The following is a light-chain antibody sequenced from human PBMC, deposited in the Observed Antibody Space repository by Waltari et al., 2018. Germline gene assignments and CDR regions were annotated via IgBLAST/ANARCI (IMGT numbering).Light chain of an antibody. Sequence: DIVMTQSPDSLAVSLGERATIDCKFSQSILYSSNNKNYLAWYQRKPGQPPKLLIYWASTRESGVPDRFSGSGSGTDFTLTISSLQAEDVAVYYCQQYYSTPPSFGGGTKVEIK. CDR1: QSILYSSNNKNY. CDR3: QQYYSTPPS. J-gene: IGKJ4*01. V-gene: IGKV4-1*01. CDR2: WAS.